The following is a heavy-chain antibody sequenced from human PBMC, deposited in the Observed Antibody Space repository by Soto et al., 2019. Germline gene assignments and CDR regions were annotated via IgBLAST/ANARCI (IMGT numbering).Heavy chain of an antibody. V-gene: IGHV3-30*18. CDR1: GFPFNTYA. Sequence: QVRVEESGGGVVQPGKSLRLSCVASGFPFNTYAMHCVRQLPGKGLQWVAHVSNDGKRTNYADSVKGRCIISRDKSRNAVYPQMNNLSTEDTALYYCAKDYLGACNTFDIWGRGTVVTVS. CDR2: VSNDGKRT. D-gene: IGHD2-2*02. J-gene: IGHJ3*02. CDR3: AKDYLGACNTFDI.